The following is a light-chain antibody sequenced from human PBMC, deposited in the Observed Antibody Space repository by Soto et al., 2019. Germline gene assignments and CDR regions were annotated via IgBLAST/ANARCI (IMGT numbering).Light chain of an antibody. CDR2: DAS. Sequence: DIQMTQSPSTLSASVGDRVTITCRASQSISSWLAWYQQKPGKAPKLLIYDASSWESGVPSRFSGSGSGTDFTLTISSLQPDDFATYYCQQYNSYPRTFGQGTKVDIK. V-gene: IGKV1-5*01. CDR3: QQYNSYPRT. J-gene: IGKJ1*01. CDR1: QSISSW.